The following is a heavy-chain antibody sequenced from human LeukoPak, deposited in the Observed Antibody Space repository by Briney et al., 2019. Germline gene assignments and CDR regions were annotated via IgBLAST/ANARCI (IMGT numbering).Heavy chain of an antibody. CDR1: GGSFSGYY. D-gene: IGHD3-9*01. CDR3: ARGRMGYYDILTGTYAFDI. V-gene: IGHV4-34*01. Sequence: SETLSLTCAVYGGSFSGYYWSWIRQPPGKGLEWIGEINHSGSTNYNPSLKSRVTISVDKSKNQFSLKLSSVTAADTAVYYCARGRMGYYDILTGTYAFDIWGQGTMVTVSS. J-gene: IGHJ3*02. CDR2: INHSGST.